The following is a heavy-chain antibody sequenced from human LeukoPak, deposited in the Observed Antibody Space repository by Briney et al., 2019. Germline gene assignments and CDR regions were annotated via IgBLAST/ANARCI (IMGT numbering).Heavy chain of an antibody. D-gene: IGHD1-26*01. CDR2: ISSNGGST. CDR3: ARFAGATTLDY. Sequence: PGGSLRLSCAASGFTLSSYAMHWVRQAPGKGLEYVSAISSNGGSTYYANSVKGRFTISRDNSKNTLYLQMGSLRAEDMAVYYCARFAGATTLDYWGQGTLVTVSS. CDR1: GFTLSSYA. J-gene: IGHJ4*02. V-gene: IGHV3-64*01.